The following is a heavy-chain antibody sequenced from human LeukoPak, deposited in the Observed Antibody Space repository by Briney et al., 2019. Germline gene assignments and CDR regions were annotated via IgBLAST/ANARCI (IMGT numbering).Heavy chain of an antibody. J-gene: IGHJ2*01. Sequence: QPGGSLRLSCAASGFIFSTYSMNWVRQAPGKGLEWVAYFSNTGPIYYADSVKGRFIISRDNAKNSLYLQMNSLRAEDTAVYYCARDSAVTGTYWYFDLWGRGTLVTVSS. CDR2: FSNTGPI. CDR3: ARDSAVTGTYWYFDL. D-gene: IGHD6-19*01. CDR1: GFIFSTYS. V-gene: IGHV3-48*01.